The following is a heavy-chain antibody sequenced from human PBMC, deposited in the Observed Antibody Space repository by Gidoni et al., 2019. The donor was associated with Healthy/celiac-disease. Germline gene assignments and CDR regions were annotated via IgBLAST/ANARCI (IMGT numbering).Heavy chain of an antibody. V-gene: IGHV3-21*01. CDR1: GGTSSSYS. CDR2: ISSSSSYI. D-gene: IGHD4-17*01. CDR3: AGDPAGLYGDYTLSV. J-gene: IGHJ6*04. Sequence: EVQLVESGGGLVKHGGSLRLSWAAAGGTSSSYSMNWVRQAPGKGLAWVSSISSSSSYIYYADSVKGRFTISRDNAKNSLYLQMNSLRAEDTAVYYCAGDPAGLYGDYTLSVWGKGTTVTVSS.